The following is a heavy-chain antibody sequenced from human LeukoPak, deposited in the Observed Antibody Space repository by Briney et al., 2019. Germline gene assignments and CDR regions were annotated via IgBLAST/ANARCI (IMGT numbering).Heavy chain of an antibody. CDR1: GFTLSNSG. V-gene: IGHV3-30*02. J-gene: IGHJ4*02. CDR2: IWSDGSNQ. Sequence: GGSLRLSCAASGFTLSNSGMHWVRQAPGKGLEWVAFIWSDGSNQEYGDSVKGRFTISRDISKNTPYLQMDTLRAEDTAMYYCATDRSWYTDYWGQGTLVAVS. D-gene: IGHD6-13*01. CDR3: ATDRSWYTDY.